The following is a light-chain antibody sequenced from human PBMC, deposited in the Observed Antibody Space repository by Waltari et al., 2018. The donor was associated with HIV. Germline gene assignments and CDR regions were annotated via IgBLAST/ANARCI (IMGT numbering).Light chain of an antibody. CDR3: CSYAGSYTYV. J-gene: IGLJ1*01. Sequence: QSALTQPRSVSGSPGQSVTISCTGTSSDVGGYNYVSWYQQHPGKAPKVRSYDVSKRPSGVPDRLSGSKSGNTASLTISGLQAEYGADYYCCSYAGSYTYVFGTGTKVTVL. V-gene: IGLV2-11*01. CDR1: SSDVGGYNY. CDR2: DVS.